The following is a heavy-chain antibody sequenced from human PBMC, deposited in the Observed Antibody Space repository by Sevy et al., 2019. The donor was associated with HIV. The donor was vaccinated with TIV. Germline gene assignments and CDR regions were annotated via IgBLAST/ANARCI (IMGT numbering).Heavy chain of an antibody. V-gene: IGHV5-51*01. D-gene: IGHD4-4*01. CDR1: GYSFTSYW. CDR2: IYPGDSDT. CDR3: ARSDSNYRHGHAFDI. J-gene: IGHJ3*02. Sequence: GGSLRLSCKGSGYSFTSYWIGWVRQMPGKGLEWMGIIYPGDSDTRYSPSFQGQVTISADKSISTAYLQWSSLKASDTAMYYCARSDSNYRHGHAFDIWGQGTMVTVSS.